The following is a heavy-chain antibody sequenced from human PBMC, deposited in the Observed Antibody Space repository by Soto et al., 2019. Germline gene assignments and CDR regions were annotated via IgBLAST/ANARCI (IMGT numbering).Heavy chain of an antibody. D-gene: IGHD6-13*01. Sequence: ASVKVSCKASGYTFTSYDINWVRQATGQGLEWMGWMNPNSGNTGYAQKFQGRVTTTRNTSISTAYMELSSLRSEDTAVYYCAADPGIPALDAFDIRGRATIDTVSS. CDR3: AADPGIPALDAFDI. CDR1: GYTFTSYD. CDR2: MNPNSGNT. J-gene: IGHJ3*02. V-gene: IGHV1-8*01.